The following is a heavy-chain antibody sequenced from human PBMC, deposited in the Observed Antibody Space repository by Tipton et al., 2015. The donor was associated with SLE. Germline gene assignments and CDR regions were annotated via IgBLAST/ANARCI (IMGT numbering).Heavy chain of an antibody. V-gene: IGHV4-34*01. CDR2: INHSGST. J-gene: IGHJ6*03. CDR3: ARGRNMDV. Sequence: GLVKPSETLSLTCAVYGGSFSGYYWSWIRQPPGKGLEWIGEINHSGSTNYNPSLKSRVTISVDTSKNQFSLKLSSVTAADTAVYYCARGRNMDVWGKGTTVTVSS. CDR1: GGSFSGYY.